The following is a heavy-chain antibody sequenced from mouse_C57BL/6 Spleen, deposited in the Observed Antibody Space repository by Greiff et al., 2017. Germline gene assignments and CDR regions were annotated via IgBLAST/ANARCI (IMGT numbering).Heavy chain of an antibody. CDR2: IDPSDSYT. V-gene: IGHV1-50*01. D-gene: IGHD1-1*01. CDR1: GYTFTSYW. Sequence: QVQLQQPGAELVKPGASVKLSCKASGYTFTSYWMQWVKQRPGQGLEWIGEIDPSDSYTNYNQKFKGKATLTVDTSSSTAYMQLRSLTSEDSAVSYWARRAGSSHWYFDVWGTGTTVTVSS. CDR3: ARRAGSSHWYFDV. J-gene: IGHJ1*03.